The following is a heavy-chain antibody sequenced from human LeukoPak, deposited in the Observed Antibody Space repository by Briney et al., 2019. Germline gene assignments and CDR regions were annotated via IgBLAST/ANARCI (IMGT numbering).Heavy chain of an antibody. CDR2: IIPNSGDT. CDR1: GYSFTDYY. CDR3: ATPFTPFGY. V-gene: IGHV1-2*02. Sequence: ASVNVSCKTGYSFTDYYIHWERQAPGQGLEWMGWIIPNSGDTNYAQKFQGRVTMTRDTSISTAYLELRGLKSDDTAVYYCATPFTPFGYWGQGTLVTVSS. J-gene: IGHJ4*02.